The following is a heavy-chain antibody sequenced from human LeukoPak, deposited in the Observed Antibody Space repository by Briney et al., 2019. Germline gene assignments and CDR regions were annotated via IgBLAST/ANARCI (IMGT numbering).Heavy chain of an antibody. J-gene: IGHJ6*02. V-gene: IGHV1-69*04. CDR2: IIPILGIA. D-gene: IGHD6-13*01. CDR1: GGTFSSYA. CDR3: ARVGSSWYYYYYGMDV. Sequence: ASVKVSCKASGGTFSSYAISWVRQAPGQGLEWMGRIIPILGIANYAQKFQGRVTITADKSTSTAYMELSSLRSEDTAVYYCARVGSSWYYYYYGMDVWGQGNTVTVSS.